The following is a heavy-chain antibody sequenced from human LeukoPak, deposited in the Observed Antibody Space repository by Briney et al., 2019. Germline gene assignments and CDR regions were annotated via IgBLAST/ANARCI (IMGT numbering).Heavy chain of an antibody. CDR2: IWYDGSNK. Sequence: PGGSLRLSCAASGFTFSSYGMHWVRQAPGKGLEWVAVIWYDGSNKYYADSVKGRFTISRDNSKNTLYLRMNSLRAEDTAVYYCARDLFYYDSSGHPDYWGQGTLVTVSS. CDR3: ARDLFYYDSSGHPDY. CDR1: GFTFSSYG. D-gene: IGHD3-22*01. J-gene: IGHJ4*02. V-gene: IGHV3-33*01.